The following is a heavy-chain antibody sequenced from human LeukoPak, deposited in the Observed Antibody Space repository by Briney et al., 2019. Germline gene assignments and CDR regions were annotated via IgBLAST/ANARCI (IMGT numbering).Heavy chain of an antibody. CDR1: GFTFSSYW. D-gene: IGHD1-26*01. J-gene: IGHJ4*02. Sequence: GGSLRLSCAASGFTFSSYWMSWVRQAPGKGLEWVANIKQAGSDKYYVDSVKGRFTISRDNTKNSLYLQMNSLRAEDTAVYYYATAFRGSYDNWGQGTLVTVSS. CDR3: ATAFRGSYDN. CDR2: IKQAGSDK. V-gene: IGHV3-7*01.